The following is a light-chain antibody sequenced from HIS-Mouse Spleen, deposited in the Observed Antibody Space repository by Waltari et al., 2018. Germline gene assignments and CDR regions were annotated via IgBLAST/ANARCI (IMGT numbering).Light chain of an antibody. CDR3: YSTDSSGNHRGV. CDR1: ALPKQY. V-gene: IGLV3-10*01. J-gene: IGLJ3*02. CDR2: EDS. Sequence: SYELTQPPSVSVSPGQTARITCPGDALPKQYAYWYQQKSGQAPVLVRYEDSNRPSGFPGRFSGSSSGTMATLTISGAQVEDEADYYCYSTDSSGNHRGVFGGGTKLTVL.